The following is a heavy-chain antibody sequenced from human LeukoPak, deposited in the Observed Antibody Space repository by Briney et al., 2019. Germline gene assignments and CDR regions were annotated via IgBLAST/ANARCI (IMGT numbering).Heavy chain of an antibody. Sequence: SGTLSLTCAVSGGSISSSNWWSWVRQPPGKGLEWIGEIYHSGSTNYNPSLKSRVTISVDTSKNQFSLKLSSVTAADTAVYYCARGYSYGLSFDYWGQGTLVTVSS. V-gene: IGHV4-4*02. CDR3: ARGYSYGLSFDY. J-gene: IGHJ4*02. D-gene: IGHD5-18*01. CDR1: GGSISSSNW. CDR2: IYHSGST.